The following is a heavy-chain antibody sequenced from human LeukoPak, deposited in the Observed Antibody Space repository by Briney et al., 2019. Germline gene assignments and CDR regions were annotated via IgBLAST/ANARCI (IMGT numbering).Heavy chain of an antibody. D-gene: IGHD3-3*01. CDR1: GGSFSGYY. J-gene: IGHJ6*02. CDR2: INHSGST. V-gene: IGHV4-34*01. Sequence: SETLSLTCAVYGGSFSGYYWSWIRQPPGKGLEWIGEINHSGSTNYNPSLKSRVTISVDTSKNQFSLKLSSVTAADTAVYYCARSPTLGFLEWLFFHVWGQGTTVTVSS. CDR3: ARSPTLGFLEWLFFHV.